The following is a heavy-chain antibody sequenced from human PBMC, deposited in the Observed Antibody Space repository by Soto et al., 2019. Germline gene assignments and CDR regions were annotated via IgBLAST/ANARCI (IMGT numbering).Heavy chain of an antibody. V-gene: IGHV1-69*13. CDR2: IIPIFGTA. CDR1: GGTFSSYA. Sequence: ASVKVSCKASGGTFSSYAISWVRQAPGQGLEWMGGIIPIFGTANYAQKFQGRVTITADESTSTAYMELSSLRSEDTAVYCCARDSPIGAVAGEFDYWGQGTLVTVSS. J-gene: IGHJ4*02. CDR3: ARDSPIGAVAGEFDY. D-gene: IGHD6-19*01.